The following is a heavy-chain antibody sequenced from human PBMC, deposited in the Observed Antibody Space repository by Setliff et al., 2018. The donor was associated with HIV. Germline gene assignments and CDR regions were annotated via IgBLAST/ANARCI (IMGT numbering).Heavy chain of an antibody. D-gene: IGHD6-6*01. CDR3: AREILSSSAIDY. J-gene: IGHJ4*02. Sequence: GGSLRLSCAASGFTFDDYAMHWVRQAPGKGLEWVSGISWNSGSIGYVDSVKGRSTISRDNAKNSLYLQMNSLRAEDTAVYYCAREILSSSAIDYWGQGTLVTVSS. CDR2: ISWNSGSI. CDR1: GFTFDDYA. V-gene: IGHV3-9*01.